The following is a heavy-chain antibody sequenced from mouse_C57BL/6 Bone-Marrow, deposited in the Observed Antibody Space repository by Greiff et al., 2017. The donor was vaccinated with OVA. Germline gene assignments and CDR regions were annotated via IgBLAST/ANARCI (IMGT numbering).Heavy chain of an antibody. CDR3: TRDYDYDGYWYFDV. V-gene: IGHV5-9-1*02. Sequence: EVKLMESGEGLVKPGGSLKLSCAASGFTFSSYAMSWVRQTPEKRLEWVAYISSGGDYIYDADTVKGRFTISRDNARNTLYLQMSSLKSEDTAMYYCTRDYDYDGYWYFDVWGTGTTVTGSS. J-gene: IGHJ1*03. CDR1: GFTFSSYA. CDR2: ISSGGDYI. D-gene: IGHD2-4*01.